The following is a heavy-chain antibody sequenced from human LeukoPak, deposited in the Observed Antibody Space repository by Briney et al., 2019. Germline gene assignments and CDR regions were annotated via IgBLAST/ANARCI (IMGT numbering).Heavy chain of an antibody. J-gene: IGHJ4*02. CDR1: GLTFKNYG. D-gene: IGHD1-26*01. V-gene: IGHV3-33*01. Sequence: GGSLRLSCAASGLTFKNYGMQWVRQAPGKGLEWVAVIWYDGSNQYYADSVKGRFTISRDNSRNTLYLQVNSLRAEDTAVYYCATASGTYTITYWGQGTLVTVSS. CDR3: ATASGTYTITY. CDR2: IWYDGSNQ.